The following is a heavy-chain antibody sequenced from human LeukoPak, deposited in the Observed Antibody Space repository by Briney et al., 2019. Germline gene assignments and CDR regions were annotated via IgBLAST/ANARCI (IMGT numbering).Heavy chain of an antibody. J-gene: IGHJ4*02. Sequence: KPGGSLRLSCAASGFTFCNSYMNWVPHAPGKGVEWVGRVKSKTDGGTTDYAAPVKGRFTVSRDDSKNTLYLQMSSLKTEDTAVYYCITLCLRSPGDYWGKGTLVTVSS. V-gene: IGHV3-15*01. CDR1: GFTFCNSY. D-gene: IGHD3-10*01. CDR2: VKSKTDGGTT. CDR3: ITLCLRSPGDY.